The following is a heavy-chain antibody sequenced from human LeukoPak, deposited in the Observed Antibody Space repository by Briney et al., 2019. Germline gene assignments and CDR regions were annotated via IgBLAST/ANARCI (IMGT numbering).Heavy chain of an antibody. CDR2: LSGGAGRT. Sequence: GGSLRLSCAASGFTFNNYAMNWVRQAPGKGLEWVSALSGGAGRTYYADSVKGRFTISRDNSKNTLCLQMNSLSAEDTAIYYCTRVGYIDEGIDYWGQGTLVTVSS. D-gene: IGHD5-24*01. CDR3: TRVGYIDEGIDY. CDR1: GFTFNNYA. V-gene: IGHV3-23*01. J-gene: IGHJ4*02.